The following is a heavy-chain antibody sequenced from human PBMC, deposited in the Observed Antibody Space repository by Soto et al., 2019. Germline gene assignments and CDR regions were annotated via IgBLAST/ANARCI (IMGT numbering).Heavy chain of an antibody. V-gene: IGHV3-48*02. CDR1: GFTFSSYS. D-gene: IGHD1-26*01. CDR2: ISSSSSTI. CDR3: ARDGGSLGY. Sequence: EVQLVESVGGLVQPGGSLRLSCAASGFTFSSYSMNWVRQAPGKGLEWVSYISSSSSTIYYADSVKGRFTISRDNAKNSLYLQMNSPRDEETAVYYCARDGGSLGYWGQGTLVTVSS. J-gene: IGHJ4*02.